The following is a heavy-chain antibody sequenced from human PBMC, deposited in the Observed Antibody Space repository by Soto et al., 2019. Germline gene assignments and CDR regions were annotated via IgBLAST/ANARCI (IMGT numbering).Heavy chain of an antibody. Sequence: PSETLSLTCTVSCGSISTYYWSWIRQPPGKGLEWIGYIYYSGSTNYNPSLKSRVTISEDASKNQFSLKLSSVTAADTAVYYCARGKFPFTFDYWGQGTLVTAPQ. CDR3: ARGKFPFTFDY. CDR2: IYYSGST. CDR1: CGSISTYY. V-gene: IGHV4-59*01. D-gene: IGHD3-10*01. J-gene: IGHJ4*02.